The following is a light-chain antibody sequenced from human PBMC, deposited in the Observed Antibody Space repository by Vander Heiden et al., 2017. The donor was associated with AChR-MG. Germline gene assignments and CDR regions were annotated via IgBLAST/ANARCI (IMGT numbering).Light chain of an antibody. CDR1: QPSNQY. Sequence: DIQMTQSPSSLSSSVGDSVTITCRARQPSNQYLAWFQQKPGKVPKRLIDAASTLRGGVPSRFSGSGSGTEFTLTINSLQPDDLATYCCQQDNTYPLTFGGGTKVEIK. V-gene: IGKV1-16*01. J-gene: IGKJ4*01. CDR3: QQDNTYPLT. CDR2: AAS.